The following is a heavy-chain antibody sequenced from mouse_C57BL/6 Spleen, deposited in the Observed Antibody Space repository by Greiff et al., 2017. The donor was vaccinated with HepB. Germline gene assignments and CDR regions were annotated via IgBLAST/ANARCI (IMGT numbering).Heavy chain of an antibody. J-gene: IGHJ2*01. Sequence: EVKVVESGEGLVKPGGSLKLSCAASGFTFSSYAMSWVRQTPEKRLEWVAYISSGGDYIYYADTVKGRFTISRDNARNTLYLQMSSLKSEDTAMYYCTRAYGILFDYWGQGTTLTVSS. CDR1: GFTFSSYA. V-gene: IGHV5-9-1*02. D-gene: IGHD2-1*01. CDR3: TRAYGILFDY. CDR2: ISSGGDYI.